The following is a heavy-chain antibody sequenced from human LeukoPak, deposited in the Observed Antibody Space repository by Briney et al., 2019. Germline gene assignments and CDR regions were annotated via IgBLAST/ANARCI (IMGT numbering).Heavy chain of an antibody. V-gene: IGHV1-24*01. Sequence: ASVTVSCKVSGYTLNHLSMHWVRQAPGKGLEWMGGFDSEDGETIYTQKFQGRVTMTEDTSTDTAYMELRSLRSEDTAVYYCAAGGVYDLFDYWGQGTLVTVSS. CDR1: GYTLNHLS. J-gene: IGHJ4*02. CDR2: FDSEDGET. CDR3: AAGGVYDLFDY. D-gene: IGHD5/OR15-5a*01.